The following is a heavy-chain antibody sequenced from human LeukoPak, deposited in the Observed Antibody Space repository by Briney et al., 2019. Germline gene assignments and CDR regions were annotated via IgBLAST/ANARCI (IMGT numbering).Heavy chain of an antibody. CDR1: GGSISSYY. V-gene: IGHV4-59*01. CDR3: ARAKQGDCSTTSCYFGYYYYYMDV. J-gene: IGHJ6*03. Sequence: SETLSLTCTVSGGSISSYYWSWIRQPPGKGLEWIGYIYYSGSTNYNPSLKSRLTISVDTSKNQFSLKLSSVTAADTAVYYCARAKQGDCSTTSCYFGYYYYYMDVWGKGTTVTVSS. D-gene: IGHD2-2*01. CDR2: IYYSGST.